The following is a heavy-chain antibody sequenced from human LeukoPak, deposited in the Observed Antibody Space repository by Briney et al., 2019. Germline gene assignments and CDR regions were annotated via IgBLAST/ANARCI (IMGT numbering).Heavy chain of an antibody. CDR2: ITGSGSNT. V-gene: IGHV3-23*01. CDR1: GFTFSNYA. J-gene: IGHJ5*02. CDR3: TTDGEYSYGRPLGDS. Sequence: PGGSLRLSCAASGFTFSNYAKSWVRQAPGKGLEWVSAITGSGSNTYYADSVKGRFTISRDNSKNTLYLQMNSLKTEDTAVYYCTTDGEYSYGRPLGDSWGQGTLVTVSS. D-gene: IGHD5-18*01.